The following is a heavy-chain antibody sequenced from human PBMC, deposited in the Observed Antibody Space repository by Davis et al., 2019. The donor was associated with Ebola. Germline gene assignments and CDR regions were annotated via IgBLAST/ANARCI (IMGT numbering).Heavy chain of an antibody. CDR2: IYPVDSDT. CDR3: ARLWAVGSGYTLNWFDP. Sequence: GESLKISCKGSGYSFTSYWIGWVRQMPGKGLEWMGIIYPVDSDTRYSPSFQGQVTISADKSISTAYLQWSSLKASDTAMYYCARLWAVGSGYTLNWFDPWGQGTLVTVSS. CDR1: GYSFTSYW. J-gene: IGHJ5*02. V-gene: IGHV5-51*01. D-gene: IGHD3-3*01.